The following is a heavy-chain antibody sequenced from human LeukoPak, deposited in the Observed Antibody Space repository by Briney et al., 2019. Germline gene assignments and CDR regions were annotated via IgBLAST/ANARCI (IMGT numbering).Heavy chain of an antibody. V-gene: IGHV4-30-4*01. D-gene: IGHD3-22*01. CDR3: ARGRRNYYDSSGTILDY. CDR1: GGSISSGDYY. CDR2: IYYSGST. J-gene: IGHJ4*02. Sequence: PSETLSLTCTVSGGSISSGDYYWSWIRQPPGTGLEWIGYIYYSGSTYYNPSLKSRVTISVDTSKNQFSLKLSSVTAADTAVYYCARGRRNYYDSSGTILDYWGQGTLVTVSS.